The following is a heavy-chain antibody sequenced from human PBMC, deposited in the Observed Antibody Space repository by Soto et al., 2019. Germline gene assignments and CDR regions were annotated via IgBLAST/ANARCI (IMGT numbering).Heavy chain of an antibody. Sequence: GGSLRLSCAASGFTFDDYGMSWVRQAPGKGLEWVSGINWNGGSTGYADSVKGRFTISRDNAKNSLYLQMNSLRAEDTALYYCARVPPGGYSGYDSAFDSWGQGTMVTVSS. CDR1: GFTFDDYG. V-gene: IGHV3-20*04. J-gene: IGHJ3*02. CDR3: ARVPPGGYSGYDSAFDS. CDR2: INWNGGST. D-gene: IGHD5-12*01.